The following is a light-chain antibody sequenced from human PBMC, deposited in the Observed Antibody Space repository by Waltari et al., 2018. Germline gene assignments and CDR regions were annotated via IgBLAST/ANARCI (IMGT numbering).Light chain of an antibody. J-gene: IGLJ3*02. CDR2: RDR. CDR1: NIGSKN. CDR3: QVWDSSTWV. V-gene: IGLV3-9*01. Sequence: SYELTQPLSVPVALGQPATITCGGDNIGSKNVHWYQQRPGQAPVLVIYRDRNRPSGIPERFSGSNSRNTATLTISRAEAGDEADYYCQVWDSSTWVFGGGTKVTVV.